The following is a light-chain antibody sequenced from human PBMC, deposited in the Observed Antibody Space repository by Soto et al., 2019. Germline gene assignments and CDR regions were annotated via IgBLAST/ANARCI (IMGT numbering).Light chain of an antibody. Sequence: EIVLTQSPGTLSLSPGERATLSCRASQSVSSSYLAWYQQKPGQAPRLLIYGTSGRATGIPDRCSGSGSGTAFTLTISRLEPEDFAVYYCQQYGSSPPVTFGQGTRLEIK. V-gene: IGKV3-20*01. CDR2: GTS. CDR3: QQYGSSPPVT. J-gene: IGKJ5*01. CDR1: QSVSSSY.